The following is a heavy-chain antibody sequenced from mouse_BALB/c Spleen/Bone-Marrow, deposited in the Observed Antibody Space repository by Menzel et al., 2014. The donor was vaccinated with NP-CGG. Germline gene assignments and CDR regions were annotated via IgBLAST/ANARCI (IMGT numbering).Heavy chain of an antibody. Sequence: VKLMESGAELARPGASVKLSCKASGYTFTSCWMQWVKQRPGQGLEWIGAIYPGGGDTRYTQKFRGKATLTADKSSNTAYMQLSSLTSEDSAVYFCASPYGNYDAMDYWGQGTSVTVSS. D-gene: IGHD2-1*01. CDR2: IYPGGGDT. J-gene: IGHJ4*01. V-gene: IGHV1-87*01. CDR1: GYTFTSCW. CDR3: ASPYGNYDAMDY.